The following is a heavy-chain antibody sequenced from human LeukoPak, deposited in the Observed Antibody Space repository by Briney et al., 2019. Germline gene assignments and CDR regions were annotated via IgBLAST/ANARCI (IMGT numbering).Heavy chain of an antibody. CDR1: GYTFTNYG. D-gene: IGHD3-22*01. J-gene: IGHJ4*02. CDR3: AISQGSYYDTSGYLGGDY. Sequence: ASVKVSCKASGYTFTNYGIFWVRQAPGQGLEWMGWISAYSGITNYAQKLQGRVTMTTETSTSTAYMELESLRSDDTAVYYCAISQGSYYDTSGYLGGDYWGQGTLVTVSS. V-gene: IGHV1-18*01. CDR2: ISAYSGIT.